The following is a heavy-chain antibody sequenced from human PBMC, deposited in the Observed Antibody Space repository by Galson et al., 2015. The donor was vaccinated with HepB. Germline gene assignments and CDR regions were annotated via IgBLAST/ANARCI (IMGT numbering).Heavy chain of an antibody. V-gene: IGHV4-59*08. CDR3: ARSSSSWDTFDY. CDR2: IYFSGTT. CDR1: GGSISSYY. Sequence: TLSLTCTVSGGSISSYYWSWIRQPPGKGLEWIGYIYFSGTTNYNPSLKSRVTISVDTSKNQFSLKLSSVTAADTAVYYCARSSSSWDTFDYWGQGTLVTVSS. J-gene: IGHJ4*02. D-gene: IGHD6-13*01.